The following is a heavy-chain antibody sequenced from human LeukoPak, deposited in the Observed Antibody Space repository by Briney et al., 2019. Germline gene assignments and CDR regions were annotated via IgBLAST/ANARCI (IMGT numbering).Heavy chain of an antibody. CDR2: INPNSGGR. CDR1: GYTFTGYY. V-gene: IGHV1-2*02. Sequence: ASVKVSCKASGYTFTGYYIHWVRQAPGQGLEWMGWINPNSGGRNYAQKFQGRVTMTRDTSISTAYMELSRLRSDDTAVYYCARDLVAAGTGAVDTALNGNYYYYGMDVWGQGTTVTVSS. D-gene: IGHD5-18*01. J-gene: IGHJ6*02. CDR3: ARDLVAAGTGAVDTALNGNYYYYGMDV.